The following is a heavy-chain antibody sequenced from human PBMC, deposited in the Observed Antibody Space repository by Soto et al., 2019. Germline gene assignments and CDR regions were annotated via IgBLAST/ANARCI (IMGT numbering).Heavy chain of an antibody. CDR1: GYTFTTYG. Sequence: GASVKVSCKASGYTFTTYGIAWVRQAPGQGFEWMGWISTYNGLTKYAEKFQGRVTMTTDISTTTADMELKTLRSDDTAVYFCARGALGYDGRGYFFDYWGQGTLVTVSS. J-gene: IGHJ4*02. CDR2: ISTYNGLT. CDR3: ARGALGYDGRGYFFDY. V-gene: IGHV1-18*01. D-gene: IGHD3-22*01.